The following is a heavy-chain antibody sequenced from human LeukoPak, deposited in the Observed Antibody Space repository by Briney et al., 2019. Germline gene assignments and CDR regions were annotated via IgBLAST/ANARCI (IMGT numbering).Heavy chain of an antibody. V-gene: IGHV1-2*02. CDR2: INPKSGGT. Sequence: GASVKVSCKASGYTFTGKYMHWVRQAPGQGLEWMGWINPKSGGTNYAQKFQDRVTMTRDTSISTAYMELSRLRFDDTAVYYCTRGLIVAATGSYAFFEYWGQGTLVTVSS. CDR1: GYTFTGKY. D-gene: IGHD1-26*01. J-gene: IGHJ4*02. CDR3: TRGLIVAATGSYAFFEY.